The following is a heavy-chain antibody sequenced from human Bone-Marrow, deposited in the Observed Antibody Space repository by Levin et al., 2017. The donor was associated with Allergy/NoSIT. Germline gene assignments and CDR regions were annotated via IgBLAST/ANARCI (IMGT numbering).Heavy chain of an antibody. CDR1: GYTFSSYA. D-gene: IGHD2/OR15-2a*01. CDR3: ARQDFRRQFDY. Sequence: GESLKISCKASGYTFSSYALHWVRQAPGQGLEWMGWVNAANDNTRYSQKFQGRVTISTDTPASTAYMELSSLRSEDTAVYYCARQDFRRQFDYWGQGTLVSVSS. V-gene: IGHV1-3*01. CDR2: VNAANDNT. J-gene: IGHJ4*02.